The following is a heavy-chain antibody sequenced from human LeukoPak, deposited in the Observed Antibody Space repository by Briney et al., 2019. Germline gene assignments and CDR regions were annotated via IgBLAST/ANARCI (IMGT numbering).Heavy chain of an antibody. J-gene: IGHJ5*02. D-gene: IGHD1-26*01. CDR3: ARARVWLGGNWFDP. CDR2: IWYDGSNK. CDR1: GFTFSSYG. Sequence: PGGSLRLSCAASGFTFSSYGMHWVRQAPGKGLEWVAVIWYDGSNKYYADSVKGRFTISRDNSKNTLYLQMNSLRAEDTAVYYCARARVWLGGNWFDPWGQGTLVTVSS. V-gene: IGHV3-33*01.